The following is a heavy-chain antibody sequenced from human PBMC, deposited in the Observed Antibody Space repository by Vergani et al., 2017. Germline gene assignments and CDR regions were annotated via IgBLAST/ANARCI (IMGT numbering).Heavy chain of an antibody. V-gene: IGHV3-7*02. D-gene: IGHD2-15*01. CDR2: IKRDGTET. Sequence: EVHLEESGGGLVQPGGSLRLSCAASGFTFGDYYMAWIRLAPGTGLDWVASIKRDGTETFYVDSVKGRFTISRDNAKTTLYLQMNSLRDEDRGVYYCAIISGGSAPYLHYWGQGTLVTVAS. CDR3: AIISGGSAPYLHY. CDR1: GFTFGDYY. J-gene: IGHJ1*01.